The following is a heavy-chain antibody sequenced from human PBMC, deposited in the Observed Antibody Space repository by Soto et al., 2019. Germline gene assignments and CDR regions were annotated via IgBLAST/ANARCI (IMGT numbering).Heavy chain of an antibody. J-gene: IGHJ6*02. CDR1: GCTFSRYW. CDR2: ISSYGSDT. CDR3: ASNYAYAEGYYWYGIDV. V-gene: IGHV3-74*01. D-gene: IGHD3-16*01. Sequence: VQLVESGGGLVLPGGSLRLSCAASGCTFSRYWMHWVRQAPGKGLVWVSRISSYGSDTHYADSVKGRFTISRDNAKNTLYLQMNSLRADDTAVYYCASNYAYAEGYYWYGIDVWGQGTTVTVSS.